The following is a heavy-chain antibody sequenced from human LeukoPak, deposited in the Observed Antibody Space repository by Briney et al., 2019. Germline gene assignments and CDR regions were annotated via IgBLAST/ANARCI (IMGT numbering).Heavy chain of an antibody. Sequence: GGSLRLSCAASGFAFSDYSMNWVRQAPGKGLEWVSYISSSDNTIHYADSVKGRFTISRDNAKNSLYLEMNSLRDEDTAVYYCARVHRGYSYGRLDYWGQGTLVTVSS. CDR3: ARVHRGYSYGRLDY. CDR1: GFAFSDYS. CDR2: ISSSDNTI. V-gene: IGHV3-48*02. D-gene: IGHD5-18*01. J-gene: IGHJ4*02.